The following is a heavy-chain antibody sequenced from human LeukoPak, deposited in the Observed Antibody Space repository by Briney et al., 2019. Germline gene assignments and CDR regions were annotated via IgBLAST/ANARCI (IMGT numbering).Heavy chain of an antibody. V-gene: IGHV3-30*01. CDR2: TSYDGSNK. CDR3: ARGRDSSGYYFSPYFDY. Sequence: GGSLRLSCAASGFTFSSYAMHWVRQAPGKGLEWVAVTSYDGSNKYYADSVKGRFTISRDNSKNTLDLQMNSLRAEDTAVYYCARGRDSSGYYFSPYFDYWGQGTLVTVSS. D-gene: IGHD3-22*01. J-gene: IGHJ4*02. CDR1: GFTFSSYA.